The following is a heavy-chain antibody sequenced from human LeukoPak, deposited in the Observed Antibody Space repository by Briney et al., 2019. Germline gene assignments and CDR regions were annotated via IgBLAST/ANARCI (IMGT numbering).Heavy chain of an antibody. Sequence: GGSLRLSCAASGFTFSSYSMNWVRQAPGKGLEWVSSISSSSSYIYYADSVKGRFTISRDNAKNSLYLQMNSLRAEDTAVYYCARDGVTMVRGVEVWGQGTLVTVSS. CDR3: ARDGVTMVRGVEV. CDR1: GFTFSSYS. J-gene: IGHJ4*02. D-gene: IGHD3-10*01. CDR2: ISSSSSYI. V-gene: IGHV3-21*01.